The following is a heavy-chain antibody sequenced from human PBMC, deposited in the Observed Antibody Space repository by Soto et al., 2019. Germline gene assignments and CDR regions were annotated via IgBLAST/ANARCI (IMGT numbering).Heavy chain of an antibody. CDR2: ISGSGGST. D-gene: IGHD3-3*01. J-gene: IGHJ4*02. Sequence: GGSLRLSCAASGFTFSSYAMSWVRQAPGKGLEWVSAISGSGGSTYYADSVKGRFTISRDNSKNTLYLQMNSLRAEDTAVYYCAKYPTHYDFWSGYLYYFDYWGQGTLVTVSS. CDR1: GFTFSSYA. V-gene: IGHV3-23*01. CDR3: AKYPTHYDFWSGYLYYFDY.